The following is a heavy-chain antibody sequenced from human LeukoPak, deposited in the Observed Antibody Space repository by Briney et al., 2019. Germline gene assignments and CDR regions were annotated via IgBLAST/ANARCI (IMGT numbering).Heavy chain of an antibody. CDR3: ARENRGSGYYYYGMDV. Sequence: SETLSLTCTVSDSTISSYYWSWIRQPPGKGLEWIGYIYYSGSTNYNPSLKSRVTISVDTSKNQFSLKLSSVTAADTAVYYCARENRGSGYYYYGMDVWGQGTTVTVSS. CDR2: IYYSGST. V-gene: IGHV4-59*01. CDR1: DSTISSYY. D-gene: IGHD1-14*01. J-gene: IGHJ6*02.